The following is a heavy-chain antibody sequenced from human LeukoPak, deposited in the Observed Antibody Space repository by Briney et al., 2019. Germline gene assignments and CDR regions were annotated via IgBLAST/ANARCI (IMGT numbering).Heavy chain of an antibody. CDR3: ARGGVGHCSGGSCPTSWFDP. V-gene: IGHV1-18*01. CDR1: GYAFTNFG. Sequence: AAVKVSCKASGYAFTNFGISWVRQAPGQGLEWMGLICPYNGNRDYPQKVRGRVAMTTDTSTRTAYMELRSLRSDDTAVYYCARGGVGHCSGGSCPTSWFDPWGQGTLVTVSS. CDR2: ICPYNGNR. J-gene: IGHJ5*02. D-gene: IGHD2-15*01.